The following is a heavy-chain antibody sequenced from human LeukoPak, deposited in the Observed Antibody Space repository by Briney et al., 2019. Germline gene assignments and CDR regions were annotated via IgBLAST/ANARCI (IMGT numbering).Heavy chain of an antibody. J-gene: IGHJ2*01. CDR2: INHSGST. CDR3: ARRWYFDL. CDR1: GGSFRGYY. Sequence: SETLSLTCAVYGGSFRGYYWSWIRQPPGKGLEWIGEINHSGSTNYNPSLKSRVTISVDTSKNQFSLKLSSVTAADTAVYYCARRWYFDLWGRGTLVTVSS. V-gene: IGHV4-34*01.